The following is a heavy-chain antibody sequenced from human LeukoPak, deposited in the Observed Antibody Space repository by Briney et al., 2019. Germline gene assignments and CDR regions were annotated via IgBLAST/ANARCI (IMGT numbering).Heavy chain of an antibody. CDR2: IYYSGST. D-gene: IGHD3-22*01. CDR1: GGSISSSSYY. J-gene: IGHJ4*02. V-gene: IGHV4-39*01. CDR3: ARETYYYDSSGYSYFDY. Sequence: PSETLSLTCTVSGGSISSSSYYWGWIRQPPGKGLEWIGSIYYSGSTYYNPSLKSRVTISVDTSKNQFSLKLSSVTAADTAVYYCARETYYYDSSGYSYFDYWGQGTLVTVSS.